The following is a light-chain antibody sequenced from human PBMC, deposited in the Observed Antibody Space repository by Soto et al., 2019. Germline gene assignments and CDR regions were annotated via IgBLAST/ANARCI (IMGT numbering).Light chain of an antibody. V-gene: IGKV1-17*01. J-gene: IGKJ1*01. CDR3: LQENSYPRT. CDR1: QRISIG. Sequence: DIQMTQSPSILSASVGDRVTITCRASQRISIGSSWCHEKPGKAPERLSYAASSLQSVVPSRFSGSRSGTEFTLTISSLQPEDFATYYCLQENSYPRTFGQGTRGDI. CDR2: AAS.